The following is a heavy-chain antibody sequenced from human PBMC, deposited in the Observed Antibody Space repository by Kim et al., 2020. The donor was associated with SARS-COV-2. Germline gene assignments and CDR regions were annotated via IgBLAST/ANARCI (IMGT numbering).Heavy chain of an antibody. Sequence: YGDSVKGRFTLSRDNSKETLYLQMNRLRAEDTAMYYCAKVRDRTFAFDIWGQGTMVTVSS. V-gene: IGHV3-33*06. J-gene: IGHJ3*02. CDR3: AKVRDRTFAFDI. D-gene: IGHD1-1*01.